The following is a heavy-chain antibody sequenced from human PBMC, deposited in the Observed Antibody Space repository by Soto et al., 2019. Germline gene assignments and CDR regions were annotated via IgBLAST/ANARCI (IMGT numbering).Heavy chain of an antibody. J-gene: IGHJ4*02. D-gene: IGHD6-13*01. Sequence: GGSLRLSCAASGFTFSSYGMHWVRQAPGKGLEWVAVIWYDGSNKYYADSVKGRFTISRDNSKNTRYLQMNSLRAEDTAVYHCAMTWAAADGGFDYFREGALVTVSS. CDR2: IWYDGSNK. CDR1: GFTFSSYG. CDR3: AMTWAAADGGFDY. V-gene: IGHV3-33*01.